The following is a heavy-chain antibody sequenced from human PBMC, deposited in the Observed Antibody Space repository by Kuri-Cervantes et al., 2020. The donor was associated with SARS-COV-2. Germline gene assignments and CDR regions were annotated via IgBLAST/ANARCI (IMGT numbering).Heavy chain of an antibody. D-gene: IGHD4-17*01. V-gene: IGHV3-30*03. CDR2: ISYDGSNK. CDR3: ATDYDYGDGIDY. J-gene: IGHJ4*02. Sequence: GESLKISCAASGFTFSSYSMSWVRQAPGKGLEWVAVISYDGSNKYYADSVKGRFTISRDNSKNTLYLQMNSLRAEDTAVYYCATDYDYGDGIDYWGQGTLVTVSS. CDR1: GFTFSSYS.